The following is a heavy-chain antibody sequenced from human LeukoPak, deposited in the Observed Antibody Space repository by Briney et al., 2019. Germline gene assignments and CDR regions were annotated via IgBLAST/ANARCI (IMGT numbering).Heavy chain of an antibody. J-gene: IGHJ4*02. CDR1: RGSTSTYY. Sequence: SETLSLTCTVSRGSTSTYYWSWIRQPAGKGLEWIGRIYPSGNTNFNPSLKSRVTISVETSKNQFSLKLSSVTAADTAVYYCARVTGYMIEDYFDYWGQGTLVTVSS. D-gene: IGHD3-22*01. CDR2: IYPSGNT. CDR3: ARVTGYMIEDYFDY. V-gene: IGHV4-4*07.